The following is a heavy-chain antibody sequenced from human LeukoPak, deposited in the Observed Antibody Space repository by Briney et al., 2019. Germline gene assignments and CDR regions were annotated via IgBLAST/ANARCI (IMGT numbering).Heavy chain of an antibody. CDR1: GFTFSSYA. CDR3: AIKYYYDSSGYEPFWFDP. D-gene: IGHD3-22*01. Sequence: PGGSLRLSCAASGFTFSSYAMSWVRKAPGKGLEWVSGITGSGIDTYYGDSVKGRFTISRDNSKNTLYLQMKSLRAEDTAVYYCAIKYYYDSSGYEPFWFDPWGQGTLVTVSS. J-gene: IGHJ5*02. CDR2: ITGSGIDT. V-gene: IGHV3-23*01.